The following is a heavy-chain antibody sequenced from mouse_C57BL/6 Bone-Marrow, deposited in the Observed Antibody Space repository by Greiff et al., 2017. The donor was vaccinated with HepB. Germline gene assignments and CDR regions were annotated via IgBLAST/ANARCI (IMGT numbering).Heavy chain of an antibody. Sequence: DVMLVESGGGLVQPGGSLKLSCAASGFTFSDYGMAWVRQAPRKGPEWVAFISNLAYSIYYADTVTGRFTISRENAKNTLYLEMSSLRSEDTAMYYCARSNWEGDYFDYWGQGTTLTVSS. J-gene: IGHJ2*01. V-gene: IGHV5-15*01. CDR3: ARSNWEGDYFDY. CDR1: GFTFSDYG. CDR2: ISNLAYSI. D-gene: IGHD4-1*01.